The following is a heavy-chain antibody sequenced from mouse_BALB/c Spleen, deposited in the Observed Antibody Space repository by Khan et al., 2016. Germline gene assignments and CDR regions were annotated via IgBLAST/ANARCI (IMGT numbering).Heavy chain of an antibody. CDR2: INPSNGRT. CDR1: GYTFTSYW. D-gene: IGHD2-1*01. Sequence: VQLQQSGAELVNPGASVNLSCKASGYTFTSYWMHWVKQRPGQGLEWIGEINPSNGRTNYNEKFKSKVTLTVDKSSSTAYMQLSSPTSEDSAAYYCARLLMNLGYWGRGTTHAVSS. J-gene: IGHJ2*01. CDR3: ARLLMNLGY. V-gene: IGHV1S81*02.